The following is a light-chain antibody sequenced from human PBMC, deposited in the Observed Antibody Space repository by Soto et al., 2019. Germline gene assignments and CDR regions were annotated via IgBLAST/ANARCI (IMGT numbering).Light chain of an antibody. V-gene: IGLV4-69*01. J-gene: IGLJ3*02. CDR1: SGHNSYA. Sequence: QPVLTQSPSASASLGASVKLTCPLSSGHNSYAIAWHQQQPEKGPRYLMKVNSDGSHSKGDGIPDRFSGSSSGAERYLTISRLQSEDEADYYCQTWSTDIRVFGGGTQLTLL. CDR2: VNSDGSH. CDR3: QTWSTDIRV.